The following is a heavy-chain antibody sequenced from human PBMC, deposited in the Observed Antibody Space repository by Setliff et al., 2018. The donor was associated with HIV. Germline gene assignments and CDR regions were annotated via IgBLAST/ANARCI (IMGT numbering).Heavy chain of an antibody. CDR1: GFTFSSYT. CDR2: ISGGGKSI. CDR3: AKGPVTDSEVYFDY. J-gene: IGHJ4*02. Sequence: VGSLRLSCAASGFTFSSYTMHWVRQAPGKGLEWVASISGGGKSIYYADSVKGRFTISRDNADRSLYLQMNSLRAEDTAVYYCAKGPVTDSEVYFDYWGQGTLVTVS. D-gene: IGHD4-4*01. V-gene: IGHV3-21*01.